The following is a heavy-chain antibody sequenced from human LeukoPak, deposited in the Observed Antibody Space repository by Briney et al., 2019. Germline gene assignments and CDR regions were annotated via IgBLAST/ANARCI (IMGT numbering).Heavy chain of an antibody. CDR2: ISSSSSYI. J-gene: IGHJ4*02. CDR1: GFTFSRYT. V-gene: IGHV3-21*01. CDR3: ARDRSSGYYGSSDF. D-gene: IGHD3-22*01. Sequence: GGSLRLSCAASGFTFSRYTMNWVRQAPGKGLEWVSSISSSSSYIYYADSVKGRFTISRDNAKNSLYLQMNSLRVDDTAVYYCARDRSSGYYGSSDFWGQGTLVTVSS.